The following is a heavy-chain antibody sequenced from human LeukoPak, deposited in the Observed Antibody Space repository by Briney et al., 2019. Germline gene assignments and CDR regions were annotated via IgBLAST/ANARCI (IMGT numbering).Heavy chain of an antibody. CDR1: GFTFSNYA. J-gene: IGHJ4*02. V-gene: IGHV3-23*01. CDR2: ISGSGVHT. CDR3: AKAFYYGSGSYSSNFDS. D-gene: IGHD3-10*01. Sequence: GGSLRLSCAASGFTFSNYAMSWVRQAPGKGLEWVSTISGSGVHTFYADSVEGRLTISRDNSKNTLYLQMNSLRAEDTALYYCAKAFYYGSGSYSSNFDSWGQGALVTVSS.